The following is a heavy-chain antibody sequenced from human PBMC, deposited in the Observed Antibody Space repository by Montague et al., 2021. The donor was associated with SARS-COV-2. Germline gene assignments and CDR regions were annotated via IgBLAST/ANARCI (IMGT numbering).Heavy chain of an antibody. V-gene: IGHV2-70*11. CDR3: ARVSSSWSQDYYYYMGV. CDR1: GFSLSTSGMC. Sequence: PALVKPTQTLTLTCTFSGFSLSTSGMCVSWIRQPPGKALEWLARIDWDDDKYYSTSLKTRLTISKDTSKNQVVLTMTNMDPVDTATYYCARVSSSWSQDYYYYMGVWGKGTTVTVSS. D-gene: IGHD6-13*01. J-gene: IGHJ6*03. CDR2: IDWDDDK.